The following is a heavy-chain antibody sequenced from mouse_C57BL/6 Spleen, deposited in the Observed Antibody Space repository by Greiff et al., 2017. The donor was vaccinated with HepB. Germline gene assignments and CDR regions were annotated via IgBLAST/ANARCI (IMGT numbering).Heavy chain of an antibody. V-gene: IGHV1-59*01. CDR1: GYTFTSYW. D-gene: IGHD3-2*02. Sequence: QVQLQQPGAELVRPGTSVKLSCKASGYTFTSYWMHWVKQRPGQGLEWIGVIDPSDSYNNFNQKFKGTATWPVDTSSSTAYMQLSSLTSEDSAVYYFARDSSGSFDYWGQGTTLTVSS. CDR2: IDPSDSYN. CDR3: ARDSSGSFDY. J-gene: IGHJ2*01.